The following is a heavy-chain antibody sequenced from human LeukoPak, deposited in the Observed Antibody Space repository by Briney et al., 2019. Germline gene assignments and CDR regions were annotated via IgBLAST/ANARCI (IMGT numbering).Heavy chain of an antibody. J-gene: IGHJ3*02. Sequence: ASVKVSCKASGYTFTDYYIHWVRQAPGQGLEWMGWVDPGSGGTNYAQNFQGRVTMTSDTSINTAYMELTRLRSNDTAMYYCARDFISMIVGDAFDMWAQGTMITVSS. D-gene: IGHD3-22*01. V-gene: IGHV1-2*02. CDR2: VDPGSGGT. CDR3: ARDFISMIVGDAFDM. CDR1: GYTFTDYY.